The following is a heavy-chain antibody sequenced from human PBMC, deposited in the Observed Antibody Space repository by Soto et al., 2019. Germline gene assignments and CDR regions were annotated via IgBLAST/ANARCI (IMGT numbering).Heavy chain of an antibody. CDR2: IYWDDDK. CDR1: GFSLSSTRMA. J-gene: IGHJ4*02. D-gene: IGHD6-19*01. Sequence: QITLKESGPTLVKPTQTLTLTCTFSGFSLSSTRMAVGWIRQPPGKALEWLALIYWDDDKRYSPFLKSRLTITEDTSKNQVVLTMSNMEPVDTARYYCAHIVVAGLGYYFDYWGQGTLVSVSS. V-gene: IGHV2-5*02. CDR3: AHIVVAGLGYYFDY.